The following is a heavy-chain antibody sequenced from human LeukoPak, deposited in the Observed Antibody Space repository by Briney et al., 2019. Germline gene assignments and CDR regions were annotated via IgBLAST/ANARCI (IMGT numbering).Heavy chain of an antibody. CDR3: ARRLTQYNGFDP. Sequence: SQTLSLTCAISGDSVSSNSVTWNWIRQSPSRGLEWLGRTYYRSTWYNDYAVSVRGRITVNPDTSKNQFSLHLNSVTPEDTAVYACARRLTQYNGFDPWGQGILVTVSS. D-gene: IGHD2-21*02. CDR1: GDSVSSNSVT. CDR2: TYYRSTWYN. J-gene: IGHJ5*02. V-gene: IGHV6-1*01.